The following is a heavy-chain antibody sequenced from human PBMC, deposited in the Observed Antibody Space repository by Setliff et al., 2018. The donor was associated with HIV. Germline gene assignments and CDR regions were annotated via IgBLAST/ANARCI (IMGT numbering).Heavy chain of an antibody. D-gene: IGHD3-22*01. CDR2: IYYSGST. CDR3: AREAMYYYDTSGHPQGFDY. J-gene: IGHJ4*02. Sequence: SETLSLTCTVSGDSISGAGFYWTWIRQLQGKGLEWIGSIYYSGSTYYNPSLKSRVTISLGTSRWQFSLTLNSVSAADTAVYFCAREAMYYYDTSGHPQGFDYWGQGTLVTVSS. CDR1: GDSISGAGFY. V-gene: IGHV4-31*03.